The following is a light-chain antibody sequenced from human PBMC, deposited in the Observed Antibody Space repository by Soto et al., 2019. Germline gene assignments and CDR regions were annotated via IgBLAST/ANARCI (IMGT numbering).Light chain of an antibody. CDR1: SSNIGSKA. J-gene: IGLJ2*01. V-gene: IGLV1-44*01. CDR3: AAWDDSLKGVV. Sequence: HSVLTQPPSASGTPGQRVTISCSGSSSNIGSKAVNWYQHLPGTAPKLLIYSSSQRPSGVPDRFSGSKSGTSASLAISGLQSEDEADYYCAAWDDSLKGVVFGGGTKLTVL. CDR2: SSS.